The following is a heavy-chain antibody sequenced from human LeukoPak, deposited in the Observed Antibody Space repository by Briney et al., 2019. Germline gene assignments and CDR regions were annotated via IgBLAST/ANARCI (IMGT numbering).Heavy chain of an antibody. J-gene: IGHJ3*02. CDR2: IRYDGSNK. D-gene: IGHD2-2*01. CDR3: RGDIVVVPAAQWGGAFDI. Sequence: GGSLRLSCAASGFTFSSYGMHWVRQAPGKGLEGVAFIRYDGSNKYYADSVKGRFTISRGNSQNTLYLQMNSLRAEDTAVYYCRGDIVVVPAAQWGGAFDIWGQGTMVTVSS. CDR1: GFTFSSYG. V-gene: IGHV3-30*02.